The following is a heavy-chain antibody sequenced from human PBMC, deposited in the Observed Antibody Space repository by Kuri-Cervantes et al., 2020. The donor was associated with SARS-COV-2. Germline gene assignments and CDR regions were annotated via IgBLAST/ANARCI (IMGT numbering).Heavy chain of an antibody. CDR2: IYYSGST. Sequence: SETLSLTCTVSGGSISSSSYYWGWIRQPPGKGLEWIGCIYYSGSTYYNPSLKSRVTISVDTSKNQFSLKLSSVTAADTAVYYCARVGLVSERSVYYYYFDYWCQGTLVTVSS. CDR1: GGSISSSSYY. V-gene: IGHV4-39*07. J-gene: IGHJ4*02. CDR3: ARVGLVSERSVYYYYFDY. D-gene: IGHD3-22*01.